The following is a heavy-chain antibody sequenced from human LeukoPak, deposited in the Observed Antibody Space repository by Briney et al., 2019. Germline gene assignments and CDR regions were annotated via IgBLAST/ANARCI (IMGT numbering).Heavy chain of an antibody. CDR1: GYTFTSYG. D-gene: IGHD3-22*01. CDR3: ARVARDDSSGYYHLDY. CDR2: ISAYNGNT. J-gene: IGHJ4*02. Sequence: ASVKVSCKASGYTFTSYGISWVRQAPGQGLEWMGWISAYNGNTNYAQKLQGRVTMTTDTSTSTAYMELRSLTSDDTAVYYCARVARDDSSGYYHLDYWGQGTLVTVSS. V-gene: IGHV1-18*01.